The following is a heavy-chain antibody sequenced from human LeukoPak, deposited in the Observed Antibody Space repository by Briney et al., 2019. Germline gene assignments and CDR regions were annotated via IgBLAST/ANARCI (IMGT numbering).Heavy chain of an antibody. J-gene: IGHJ4*02. CDR3: ARAMAVAGTAFDY. V-gene: IGHV3-30-3*01. Sequence: GRSLRLSCAASGFTFSSYAMHWVRQAPGKGLEWVAVTSYDGSNKYYADSVKGRFTISRDNSKNTLYLQMNSLRAEDTAVYYCARAMAVAGTAFDYWGQGTLVTVSS. D-gene: IGHD6-19*01. CDR1: GFTFSSYA. CDR2: TSYDGSNK.